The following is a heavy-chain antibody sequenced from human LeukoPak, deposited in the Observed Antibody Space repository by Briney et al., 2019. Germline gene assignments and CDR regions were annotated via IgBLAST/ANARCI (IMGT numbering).Heavy chain of an antibody. CDR2: FDPSDSYN. J-gene: IGHJ6*04. D-gene: IGHD2-15*01. CDR1: GYSFTSYL. CDR3: ARQVEDIVVVVAATPPYGMDV. V-gene: IGHV5-10-1*01. Sequence: GESLRISCKGSGYSFTSYLISWVRQIPGKGLEGMGRFDPSDSYNNYRPPFQGHVTISADKSISTAYLQWSSLKASDTAMYYCARQVEDIVVVVAATPPYGMDVWGKGTTVTVSS.